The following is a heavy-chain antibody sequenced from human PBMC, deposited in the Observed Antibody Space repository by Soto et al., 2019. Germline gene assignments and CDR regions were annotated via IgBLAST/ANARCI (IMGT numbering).Heavy chain of an antibody. Sequence: PGGSLRLSCAASGFSFTTYVMHWVRQAPGKGLEWVSAISGSGGSTYYADSVKGRFTISRDNSKNTLYLQMNSLRAEDTAVYYCAKNIVVVPAAIRNFDYWGQGTLVTVSS. D-gene: IGHD2-2*02. CDR3: AKNIVVVPAAIRNFDY. CDR1: GFSFTTYV. V-gene: IGHV3-23*01. CDR2: ISGSGGST. J-gene: IGHJ4*02.